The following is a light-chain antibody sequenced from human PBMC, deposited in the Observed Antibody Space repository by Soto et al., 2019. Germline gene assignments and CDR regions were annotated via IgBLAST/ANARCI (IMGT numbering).Light chain of an antibody. V-gene: IGKV3-11*01. CDR1: QSVSTY. CDR2: DAS. J-gene: IGKJ1*01. Sequence: EIVLTQSPATLSLSPGERATLSCRASQSVSTYLAWYQQKPGQAPRLLIYDASNRATGIPARFSGSGSGTDFILTISSLEPEDFAVYYCQQRSNWPPTWTFGQGTKVEI. CDR3: QQRSNWPPTWT.